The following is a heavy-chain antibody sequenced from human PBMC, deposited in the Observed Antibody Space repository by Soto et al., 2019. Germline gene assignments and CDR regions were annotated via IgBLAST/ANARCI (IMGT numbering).Heavy chain of an antibody. CDR2: TYYRSKWYH. V-gene: IGHV6-1*01. CDR3: VRGGAGMDV. Sequence: QTLSLTCAISGDSVSSSTSAWHWIRQSPSRGLEWLGRTYYRSKWYHDYALSVKSRIIINPDTSKNHFSLQLNSVTPEDTAVYWCVRGGAGMDVWGLGTTVTVSS. CDR1: GDSVSSSTSA. D-gene: IGHD1-26*01. J-gene: IGHJ6*02.